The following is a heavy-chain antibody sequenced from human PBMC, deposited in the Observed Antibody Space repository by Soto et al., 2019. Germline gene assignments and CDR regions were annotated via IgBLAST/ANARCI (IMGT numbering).Heavy chain of an antibody. J-gene: IGHJ6*02. V-gene: IGHV3-30*18. CDR1: GFTFSSYG. Sequence: LRLSFAASGFTFSSYGMHWVRQAPGKLLEWVAVISYDGSNKYYADSVKGRFTISRDNSKNTLYLQMNSLRAEDTAVYYCAKLPSRRIYYGMDVWGQGTTVTVSS. CDR3: AKLPSRRIYYGMDV. CDR2: ISYDGSNK.